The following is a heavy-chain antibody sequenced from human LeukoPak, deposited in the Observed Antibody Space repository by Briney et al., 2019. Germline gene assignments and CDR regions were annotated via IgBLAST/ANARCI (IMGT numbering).Heavy chain of an antibody. CDR2: ISNDERNK. V-gene: IGHV3-30*04. Sequence: PERSLRLSCEASGFNFAMHWVRQAPGKGLEWVAVISNDERNKYYTDSVKGRFTITRDNSKSTVYLQMNSLRPEDTAVYYCARPSPPGDGYNPCDYWGPGALVIVSS. CDR3: ARPSPPGDGYNPCDY. D-gene: IGHD5-24*01. CDR1: GFNFA. J-gene: IGHJ4*02.